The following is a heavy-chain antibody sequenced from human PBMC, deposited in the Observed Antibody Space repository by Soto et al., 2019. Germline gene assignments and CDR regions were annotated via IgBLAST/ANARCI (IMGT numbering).Heavy chain of an antibody. D-gene: IGHD2-21*01. CDR2: ISYDGDKK. CDR1: GLSFESYT. Sequence: TGGSLRLSCAASGLSFESYTMHWVRQAPGKGLEWVAVISYDGDKKKYADAVKGRFTMSRDNPKNKLYLEVNSPRVDDTAVYYCARGLPPGLHIEVAVPTIDSWGPGTQVTVSS. V-gene: IGHV3-30-3*01. J-gene: IGHJ5*01. CDR3: ARGLPPGLHIEVAVPTIDS.